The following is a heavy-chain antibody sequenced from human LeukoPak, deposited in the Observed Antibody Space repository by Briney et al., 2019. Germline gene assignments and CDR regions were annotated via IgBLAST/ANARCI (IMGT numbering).Heavy chain of an antibody. CDR3: ARGEITYYYDSSGYYAFDI. V-gene: IGHV4-59*08. CDR1: GGSISSYY. J-gene: IGHJ3*02. Sequence: SETLSLTCTVSGGSISSYYWSWIRQPPGKGLEWIGYIYYSGSTNYNPSLKSRVTISVDTSKNQFSLKLSSVTAADTAVYYCARGEITYYYDSSGYYAFDIWGQGTMVTVSS. D-gene: IGHD3-22*01. CDR2: IYYSGST.